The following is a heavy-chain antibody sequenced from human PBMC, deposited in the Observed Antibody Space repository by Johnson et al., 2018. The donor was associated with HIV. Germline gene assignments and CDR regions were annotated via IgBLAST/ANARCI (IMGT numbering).Heavy chain of an antibody. J-gene: IGHJ3*01. CDR1: GFTFSSYG. CDR2: IRYEGSNT. D-gene: IGHD6-13*01. V-gene: IGHV3-30*02. CDR3: AAQQQPTF. Sequence: QVQLVESGGGVVQPGGSLRLSCAASGFTFSSYGMHWVRQAPGKGLEWVAFIRYEGSNTFYAYSVKGRFTISRDNSRNTLYLQMNSLIAEDTAMYYCAAQQQPTFWGQGTMVTVSS.